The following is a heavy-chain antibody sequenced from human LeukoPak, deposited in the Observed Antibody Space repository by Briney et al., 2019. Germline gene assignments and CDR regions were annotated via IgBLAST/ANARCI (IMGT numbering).Heavy chain of an antibody. V-gene: IGHV4-59*01. J-gene: IGHJ4*02. CDR1: GGSISTYY. D-gene: IGHD3-22*01. CDR3: ARGINYYDSSGYFDY. CDR2: IYYTGST. Sequence: SEPLSLTCTVSGGSISTYYWSWIRQPPGKGLEYIGYIYYTGSTNYNPSLKSRVTISVDTSKNQFSLKLSSVTAADTAVYYCARGINYYDSSGYFDYWGQGTLVTVSS.